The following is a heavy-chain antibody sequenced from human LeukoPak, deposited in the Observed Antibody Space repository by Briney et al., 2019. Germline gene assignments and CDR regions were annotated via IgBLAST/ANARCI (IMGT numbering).Heavy chain of an antibody. CDR3: ARGGDSSGSIRSAFDI. CDR1: GFTVSSNY. V-gene: IGHV3-53*01. Sequence: HPGGSLRLSCAASGFTVSSNYMSWVRQAPGKGLEWVSVISSSGSTYYADSVKGRFTISRDNSKNTLYLQMNSLRAEDTAVYYCARGGDSSGSIRSAFDIWGQGTMVTVSS. D-gene: IGHD3-22*01. CDR2: ISSSGST. J-gene: IGHJ3*02.